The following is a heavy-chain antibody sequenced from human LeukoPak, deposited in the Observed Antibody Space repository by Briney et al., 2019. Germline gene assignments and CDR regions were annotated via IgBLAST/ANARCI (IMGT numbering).Heavy chain of an antibody. D-gene: IGHD3-16*01. CDR1: GFTTSDNY. Sequence: GGSLRLSCAASGFTTSDNYITWVRQAPGKGLQWVSVIYIGGRTNYADSVKGRFSMSRDKSNGTVYLQLNSLRTQDTAVYFCARVPFTASLGDYFDYWGQGALVTVSS. CDR3: ARVPFTASLGDYFDY. J-gene: IGHJ4*02. V-gene: IGHV3-66*01. CDR2: IYIGGRT.